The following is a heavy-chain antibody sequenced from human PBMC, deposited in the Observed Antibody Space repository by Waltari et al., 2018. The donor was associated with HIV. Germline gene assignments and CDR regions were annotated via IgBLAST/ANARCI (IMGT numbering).Heavy chain of an antibody. Sequence: QIQLLQSGAEVKKPGASVRVSCKASGYSFNTHGTTRVRQAPGQGLEWIGGISVKDGRTNSAQNLQGRVTMTSDPSTSTVYMELRTLRSDDTAVYYCAIGSWGEVSFGYWGQGTLVTVSS. V-gene: IGHV1-18*04. J-gene: IGHJ4*02. CDR1: GYSFNTHG. D-gene: IGHD3-16*02. CDR3: AIGSWGEVSFGY. CDR2: ISVKDGRT.